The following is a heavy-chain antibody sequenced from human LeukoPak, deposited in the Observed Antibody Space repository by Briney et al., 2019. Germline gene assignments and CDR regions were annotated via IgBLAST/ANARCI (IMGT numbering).Heavy chain of an antibody. V-gene: IGHV5-51*01. D-gene: IGHD6-13*01. CDR2: IYPGDSDI. CDR3: ARRGSSWPNFDY. Sequence: GESLKISCKTSGYRFASYWIALVRQMPGKGLEWMGIIYPGDSDIKYNPSFQGQVTVSADKSVTTAYLQWSSLKPSDTAMYYCARRGSSWPNFDYCGQGTLLTVSS. CDR1: GYRFASYW. J-gene: IGHJ4*02.